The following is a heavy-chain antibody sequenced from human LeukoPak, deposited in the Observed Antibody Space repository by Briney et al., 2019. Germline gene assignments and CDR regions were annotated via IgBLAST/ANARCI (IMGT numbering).Heavy chain of an antibody. J-gene: IGHJ6*03. V-gene: IGHV3-30*02. CDR1: GFTFSSYG. CDR2: IRYDGSNK. Sequence: PGGSLRLSCAASGFTFSSYGMHWVRQAPGKGLEWVAFIRYDGSNKYYADSVKGRFTISRDNSKNTLYLQMNSLRAEDTAVYYCAKPTYSGSYYYYYYYYMDVWGKGTTVTVSS. CDR3: AKPTYSGSYYYYYYYYMDV. D-gene: IGHD1-26*01.